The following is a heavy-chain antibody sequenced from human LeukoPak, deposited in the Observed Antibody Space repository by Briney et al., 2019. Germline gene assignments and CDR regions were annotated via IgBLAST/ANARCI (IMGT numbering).Heavy chain of an antibody. Sequence: GGSLRLSCAASGFTVSSNYMSWVRQAPGKGLEWVSVIYSGGSTYYADSVKGRFTISSDNSKNTLYLQMSRLRAEDTAVYYCALETMASDYWGQGTLVTVSS. D-gene: IGHD3-10*01. V-gene: IGHV3-53*01. CDR3: ALETMASDY. CDR2: IYSGGST. J-gene: IGHJ4*02. CDR1: GFTVSSNY.